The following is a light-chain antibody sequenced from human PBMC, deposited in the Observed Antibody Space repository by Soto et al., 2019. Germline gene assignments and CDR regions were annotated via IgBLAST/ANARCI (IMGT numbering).Light chain of an antibody. V-gene: IGLV2-14*01. CDR3: SSYSSSSTRV. CDR2: DVN. J-gene: IGLJ1*01. Sequence: QSVLTQPASVSGSPGQSITISCTGTSSDIGGYSYVSWYQLHPGKAPQLMIYDVNNRPSGVSNRFSGSKSGNTASLTISGPQAEDEADYFCSSYSSSSTRVFGTGTKVTVL. CDR1: SSDIGGYSY.